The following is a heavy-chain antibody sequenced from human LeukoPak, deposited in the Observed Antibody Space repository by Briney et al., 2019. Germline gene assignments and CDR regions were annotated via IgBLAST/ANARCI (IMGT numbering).Heavy chain of an antibody. D-gene: IGHD6-13*01. CDR2: IKQDGSEK. V-gene: IGHV3-7*04. Sequence: PGGSLRLSCEASGVTFRSYWVNWGRQAPGKGLEWVANIKQDGSEKYYVDSVKGRFTISRDNAKNSLYLQMNSLRAEDTAVYYCARDGQYSSSWYDFDYWGQGTLVTVSS. CDR1: GVTFRSYW. J-gene: IGHJ4*02. CDR3: ARDGQYSSSWYDFDY.